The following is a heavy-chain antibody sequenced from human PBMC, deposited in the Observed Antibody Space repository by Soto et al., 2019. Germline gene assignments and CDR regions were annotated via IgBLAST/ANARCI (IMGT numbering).Heavy chain of an antibody. V-gene: IGHV3-33*01. J-gene: IGHJ4*02. CDR3: ATDRGSPPFDY. D-gene: IGHD1-26*01. Sequence: QVQLVESGGGVVQPGRSLRLSCAASGFSFRSYGMHWVRQATGKGLEWVAVIWNDGSNKIYADSVKGRFTISRDNSQNTLYLQMNSLRADDTAVYYCATDRGSPPFDYWGPGTLVTVSS. CDR1: GFSFRSYG. CDR2: IWNDGSNK.